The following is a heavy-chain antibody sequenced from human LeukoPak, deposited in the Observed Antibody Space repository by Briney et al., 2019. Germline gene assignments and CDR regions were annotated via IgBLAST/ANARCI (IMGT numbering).Heavy chain of an antibody. CDR3: AKLKRYSGYGENYFDY. J-gene: IGHJ4*02. Sequence: GGSLRLSCAASGFTFSNPDISWVRQAPGKGLERVSGISGSADNIDYADSVKGRFTISRDNSKNTLYLQMNSLRAEDKAVYYCAKLKRYSGYGENYFDYWGQGTLVTVSS. CDR2: ISGSADNI. CDR1: GFTFSNPD. V-gene: IGHV3-23*01. D-gene: IGHD5-12*01.